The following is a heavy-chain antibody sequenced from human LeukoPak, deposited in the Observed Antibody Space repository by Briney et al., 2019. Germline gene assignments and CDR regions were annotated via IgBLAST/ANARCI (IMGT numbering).Heavy chain of an antibody. CDR3: ARGDYCSSTSCYGGWWFDP. V-gene: IGHV4-34*01. Sequence: PSETLSLTCAVYGGSFSGYYWSWIRQPPGKGLEWIGEINHSGSTNYNPSLKSRVTISVDTSKNQFSLKLSSVTAADTAVYYCARGDYCSSTSCYGGWWFDPWGQGTLVTVSP. D-gene: IGHD2-2*01. CDR1: GGSFSGYY. J-gene: IGHJ5*02. CDR2: INHSGST.